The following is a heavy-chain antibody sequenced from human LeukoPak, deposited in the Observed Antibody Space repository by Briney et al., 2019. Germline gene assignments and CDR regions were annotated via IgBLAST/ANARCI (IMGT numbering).Heavy chain of an antibody. CDR3: ARGPREGWFDP. V-gene: IGHV1-8*01. Sequence: ASMKVSCKASGYTFTSYDINWVRQATGQGLEWRGWMNPNSGHTGYAQKLQGRITMTRNTSISTAYMELSSLRSDDTAVYYCARGPREGWFDPWGQGTLVTVSS. J-gene: IGHJ5*02. CDR1: GYTFTSYD. CDR2: MNPNSGHT.